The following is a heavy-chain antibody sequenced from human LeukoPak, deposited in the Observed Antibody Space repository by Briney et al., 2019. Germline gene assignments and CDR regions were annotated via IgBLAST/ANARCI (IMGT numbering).Heavy chain of an antibody. CDR1: GYSFATYW. D-gene: IGHD3-22*01. CDR3: ARISNYYDSSGTFGY. CDR2: IYPGDSDT. Sequence: GESLKISCKGSGYSFATYWIAWVRQMPGKGLEWMGIIYPGDSDTRYSPSFQGQVTISADKSISTAYLQWSSLKASDTAMYYCARISNYYDSSGTFGYWGQGTLVTVSS. V-gene: IGHV5-51*01. J-gene: IGHJ4*02.